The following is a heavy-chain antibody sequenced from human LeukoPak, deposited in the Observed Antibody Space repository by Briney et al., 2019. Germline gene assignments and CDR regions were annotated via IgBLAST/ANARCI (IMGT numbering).Heavy chain of an antibody. V-gene: IGHV3-30-3*01. Sequence: GGSLRLSCAASGFTFSSYAMHWVRQAPGKGLEWVAVISYDGSNKYYADSVKGRFTISRGNSKNTLHLQMNSLRAEDTAVYYCARGVVGATGDAFDIWGQGTMVTVSS. D-gene: IGHD1-26*01. CDR3: ARGVVGATGDAFDI. CDR2: ISYDGSNK. CDR1: GFTFSSYA. J-gene: IGHJ3*02.